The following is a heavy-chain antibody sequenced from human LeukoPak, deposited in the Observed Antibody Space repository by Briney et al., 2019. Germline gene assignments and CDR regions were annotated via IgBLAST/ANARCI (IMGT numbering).Heavy chain of an antibody. CDR1: GFTFSSSW. J-gene: IGHJ4*02. V-gene: IGHV3-7*05. Sequence: GSLRLSFAASGFTFSSSWMSWVRQAPGKGLEWVANINQDGSEQYYVDSVKGRFTISRDNAKSSLYLQMNSLRDEDTAVYYCVRGAGGMDYWGQGALVTVSS. CDR2: INQDGSEQ. D-gene: IGHD3-16*01. CDR3: VRGAGGMDY.